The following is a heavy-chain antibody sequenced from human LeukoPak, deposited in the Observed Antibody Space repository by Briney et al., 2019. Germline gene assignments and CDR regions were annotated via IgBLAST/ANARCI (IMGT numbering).Heavy chain of an antibody. V-gene: IGHV4-59*01. CDR3: ARVESSSRGFDP. D-gene: IGHD6-13*01. CDR1: GGSISSYY. Sequence: SETLSLTCTVSGGSISSYYWSWIRQPPGKGLEWIGYIYYSGSTNYSPSLKSRVTISVDTSKNQFSLKLSSVTAADTAVYYCARVESSSRGFDPWGQGTLVTVSS. CDR2: IYYSGST. J-gene: IGHJ5*02.